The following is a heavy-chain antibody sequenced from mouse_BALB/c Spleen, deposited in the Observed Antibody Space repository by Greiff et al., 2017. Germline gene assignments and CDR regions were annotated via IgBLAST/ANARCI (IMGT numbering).Heavy chain of an antibody. CDR1: GYSITSGYY. V-gene: IGHV3-6*02. Sequence: EVKLEESGPGLVKPSQSLSLTCSVTGYSITSGYYWNWIRQFPGNKLEWMGYISYDGSNNYNPSLKNRISITRDTSKNQFFLKLNSVTTEDTATYYCAGGDYYAMDYWGQGTSVTVSS. CDR3: AGGDYYAMDY. CDR2: ISYDGSN. J-gene: IGHJ4*01.